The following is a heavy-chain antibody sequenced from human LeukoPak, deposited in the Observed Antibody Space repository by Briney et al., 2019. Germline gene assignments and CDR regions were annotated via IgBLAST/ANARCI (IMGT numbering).Heavy chain of an antibody. V-gene: IGHV3-21*01. D-gene: IGHD6-19*01. CDR3: ARGSSGWYGNP. CDR1: GFTFSSYS. Sequence: GGSLRLSCATSGFTFSSYSMNWVRQAPGKGLEWVSSISSSSSYIYYTDSVKGRFTISRDNAKNSLYLQMNSLRAEDTAVYYCARGSSGWYGNPWGQGTLVTVSS. CDR2: ISSSSSYI. J-gene: IGHJ5*02.